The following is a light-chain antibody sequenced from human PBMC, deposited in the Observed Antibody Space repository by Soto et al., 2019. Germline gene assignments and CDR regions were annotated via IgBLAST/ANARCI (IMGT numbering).Light chain of an antibody. CDR1: QNINTD. J-gene: IGKJ1*01. CDR3: QQFHSFSRT. Sequence: DIQMTQSPSTLSASVGDRVTITCRASQNINTDLSWYQQKPGKVPNLLIYDASTLESGVPSRFSGSGSGTEFTLTISSLQPEDFATYYCQQFHSFSRTFGQGTKVDIK. V-gene: IGKV1-5*01. CDR2: DAS.